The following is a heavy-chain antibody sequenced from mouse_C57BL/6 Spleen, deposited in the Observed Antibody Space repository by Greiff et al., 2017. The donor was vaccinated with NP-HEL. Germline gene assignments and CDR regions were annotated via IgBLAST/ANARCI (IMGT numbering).Heavy chain of an antibody. J-gene: IGHJ2*01. CDR3: ARLGEYDVRSNFDY. CDR1: GYAFSSYW. D-gene: IGHD2-12*01. CDR2: IYPGDGDT. Sequence: QVQLKESGAELVKPGASVKISCKASGYAFSSYWMNWVKQRPGKGLEWIGQIYPGDGDTNYNGKFKGKATLTADKSASTAYMQLSSLTSEDSAVYFCARLGEYDVRSNFDYWGQGTTLTVSS. V-gene: IGHV1-80*01.